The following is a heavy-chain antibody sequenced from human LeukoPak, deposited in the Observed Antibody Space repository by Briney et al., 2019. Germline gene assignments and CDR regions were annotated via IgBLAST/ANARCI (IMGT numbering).Heavy chain of an antibody. CDR1: GFAFSSNW. J-gene: IGHJ4*02. CDR3: ATSLGPLTEY. CDR2: INSGGSGT. V-gene: IGHV3-74*01. Sequence: PGGSLRLPCAASGFAFSSNWMHWVRQTPGKGLVWVSRINSGGSGTSYADSVEGRFTISRDNAKNTLYLQMNSLRAEDTAVYYCATSLGPLTEYWGQGTLVTVSS. D-gene: IGHD7-27*01.